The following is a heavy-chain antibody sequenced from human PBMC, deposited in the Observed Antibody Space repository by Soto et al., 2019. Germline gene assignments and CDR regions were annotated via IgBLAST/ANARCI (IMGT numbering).Heavy chain of an antibody. V-gene: IGHV3-23*01. J-gene: IGHJ5*02. D-gene: IGHD2-2*01. CDR3: AKDQDIVVVPAAPNWFDP. CDR2: ISGSGGST. Sequence: GGSLRLSCAASGFTFSSYAMSWVRQAPGKGLEWVSAISGSGGSTYYADSVKGRFTISRDNSKNTLYLQMNSLRAEDTAVYYCAKDQDIVVVPAAPNWFDPWGQGTLVTVS. CDR1: GFTFSSYA.